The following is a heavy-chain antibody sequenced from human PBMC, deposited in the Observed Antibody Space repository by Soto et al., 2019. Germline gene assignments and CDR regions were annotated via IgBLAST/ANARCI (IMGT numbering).Heavy chain of an antibody. D-gene: IGHD1-26*01. V-gene: IGHV3-23*01. CDR3: ARRGSGSYYDY. J-gene: IGHJ4*02. CDR2: ISGSGDST. CDR1: GFTFSSYA. Sequence: EVQLLESGGGLVQPGGSLRLSFAASGFTFSSYAMRWVRQAPVKGLEWVSAISGSGDSTYYADSGKGRFTISRDNSKNTLYLQMNSLRAEDTAVYYCARRGSGSYYDYWGQGTLVTVSS.